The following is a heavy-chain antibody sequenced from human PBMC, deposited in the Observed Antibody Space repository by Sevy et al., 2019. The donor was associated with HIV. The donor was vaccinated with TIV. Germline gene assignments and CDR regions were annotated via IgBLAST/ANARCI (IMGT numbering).Heavy chain of an antibody. D-gene: IGHD1-1*01. CDR3: ARSVEGHFDY. J-gene: IGHJ4*02. CDR2: MTSDTRTI. CDR1: GFKFSVYS. Sequence: GGSLRLSCAASGFKFSVYSMNLVRQAPGKGLEWISYMTSDTRTIKYAESVKGRFTIYRDNARNSVYLQMNSLRDEDTAVYYCARSVEGHFDYWGQGTLVTVSS. V-gene: IGHV3-48*02.